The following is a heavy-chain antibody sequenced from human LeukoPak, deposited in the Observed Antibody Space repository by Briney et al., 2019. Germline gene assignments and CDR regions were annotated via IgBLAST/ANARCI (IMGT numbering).Heavy chain of an antibody. J-gene: IGHJ6*03. CDR3: ANKGGQYMDV. CDR2: ISSSSSYI. Sequence: PGGSLRLSCAASGFTFSSYSMNWVRQAPGKGLEWVSSISSSSSYIYYADSVKGRFTISRDNSKNTLYLQMNSLRAEDTAVYYCANKGGQYMDVWGKGTTVTVSS. D-gene: IGHD3-16*01. V-gene: IGHV3-21*06. CDR1: GFTFSSYS.